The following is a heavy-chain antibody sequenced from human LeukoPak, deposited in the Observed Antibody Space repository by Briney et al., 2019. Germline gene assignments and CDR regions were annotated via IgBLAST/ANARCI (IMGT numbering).Heavy chain of an antibody. J-gene: IGHJ4*02. V-gene: IGHV4-59*01. CDR1: GGSISRYY. Sequence: SETLSLTCTVSGGSISRYYWSWIRQPPGKGREWIGYIYYSGSGSTNYSPSLKTRVTISVHTSKNQFSLKLSSVTAADTALYYCARVNLGEYYFDYWGQGTLVPVSS. CDR3: ARVNLGEYYFDY. CDR2: IYYSGSGST.